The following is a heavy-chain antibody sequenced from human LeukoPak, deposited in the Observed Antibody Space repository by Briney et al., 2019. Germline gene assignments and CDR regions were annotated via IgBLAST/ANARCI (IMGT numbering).Heavy chain of an antibody. D-gene: IGHD3-22*01. CDR1: GYTFTSYG. CDR3: ARAVKTAYYYESSGYYADY. J-gene: IGHJ4*02. V-gene: IGHV1-18*01. Sequence: ASVKVSCKASGYTFTSYGISWVRQAPGQGLEWMGWISAYNGNTNYAQKLQGRVTMTTDTSTSTAYMELRSLRSDDTAVYYCARAVKTAYYYESSGYYADYWGQGTLVTVSS. CDR2: ISAYNGNT.